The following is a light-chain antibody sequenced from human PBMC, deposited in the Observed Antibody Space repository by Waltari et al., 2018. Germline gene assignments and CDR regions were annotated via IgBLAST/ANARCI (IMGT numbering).Light chain of an antibody. CDR3: CSYAASSTWV. CDR2: DVP. CDR1: SSNVGGYDY. V-gene: IGLV2-11*01. Sequence: QSALTQPRPVSGSPGQSVTISCTGTSSNVGGYDYVSWFQHNPGKAPKLIIYDVPERPSGVPDRFSGSKSGNTASLTISGLQAEDEADYYCCSYAASSTWVFGGGTKLTVL. J-gene: IGLJ3*02.